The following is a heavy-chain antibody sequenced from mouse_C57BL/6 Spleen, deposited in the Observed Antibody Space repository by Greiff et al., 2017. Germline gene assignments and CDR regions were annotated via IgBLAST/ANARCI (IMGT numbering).Heavy chain of an antibody. CDR1: GFTFSSYA. Sequence: EVKLVESGGGLVKPGGSLKLSCAASGFTFSSYAMSWVRQTPEKRLEWVATISDGGSYTYYTDNVKGRFTISRDNAKNNLYLQMSHLKSEDAALYYCARGAYYSNYDAMDYWGQGTSVTVSS. D-gene: IGHD2-5*01. CDR3: ARGAYYSNYDAMDY. V-gene: IGHV5-4*03. CDR2: ISDGGSYT. J-gene: IGHJ4*01.